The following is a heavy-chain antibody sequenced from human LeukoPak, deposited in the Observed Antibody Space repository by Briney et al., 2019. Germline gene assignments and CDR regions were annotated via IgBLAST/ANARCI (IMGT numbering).Heavy chain of an antibody. Sequence: SETLSLTCTVSGGSISSSSYYWGWIRQPPGKGLEWIGSIYYSGSTYYNPSLKSRVTISVDTSKNQFSLKLSSVTAADTAVYYCACTYYDILTGYYLYYFDYWGQGTLVTVSS. J-gene: IGHJ4*02. CDR1: GGSISSSSYY. D-gene: IGHD3-9*01. CDR2: IYYSGST. CDR3: ACTYYDILTGYYLYYFDY. V-gene: IGHV4-39*01.